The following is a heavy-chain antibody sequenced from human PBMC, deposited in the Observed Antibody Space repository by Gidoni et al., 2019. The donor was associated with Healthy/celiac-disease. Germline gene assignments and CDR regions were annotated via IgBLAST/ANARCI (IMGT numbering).Heavy chain of an antibody. V-gene: IGHV1-69*01. Sequence: QVQLVQSGAAVKKPGSLVNVSCKTSGGTFSSYLLSWVRQAAGQGLEWMAGMTPFFATANYAQKFQGRVTMTADESTSTAYMELSSLRSEDTAVYYCARGGAYTNYGFDYWGQGTLVTVSA. CDR1: GGTFSSYL. J-gene: IGHJ4*02. CDR3: ARGGAYTNYGFDY. D-gene: IGHD4-4*01. CDR2: MTPFFATA.